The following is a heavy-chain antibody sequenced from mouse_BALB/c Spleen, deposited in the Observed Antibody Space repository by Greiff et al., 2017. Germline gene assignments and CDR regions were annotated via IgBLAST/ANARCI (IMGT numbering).Heavy chain of an antibody. V-gene: IGHV5-6-5*01. Sequence: EVKVVESGGGLVKPGGSLKLSCAASGFTFSSYAMSWVRQTPEKRLEWVASISSGGSTYYPDSVKGRFTISRDNARNILYLQMSSLRSEDTAMYYCARDGKFDYWGQGTTLTVSS. CDR2: ISSGGST. CDR3: ARDGKFDY. CDR1: GFTFSSYA. J-gene: IGHJ2*01.